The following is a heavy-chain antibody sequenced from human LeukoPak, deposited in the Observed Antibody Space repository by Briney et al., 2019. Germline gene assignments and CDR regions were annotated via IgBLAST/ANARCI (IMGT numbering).Heavy chain of an antibody. CDR2: ISSSSSYI. V-gene: IGHV3-21*01. J-gene: IGHJ6*02. CDR1: GFTFSSYS. CDR3: ARGMSAGYYYGMDV. Sequence: GGSLRLSCAASGFTFSSYSMNWVRQAPGKGLEWVSSISSSSSYIYYADSVKGRFTISRDNAKNSLYLQMNSLRAEDTAVYYCARGMSAGYYYGMDVWGQGTTVTVSS.